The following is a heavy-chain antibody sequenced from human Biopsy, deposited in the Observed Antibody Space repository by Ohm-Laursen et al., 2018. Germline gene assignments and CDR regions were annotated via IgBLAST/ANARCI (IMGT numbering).Heavy chain of an antibody. CDR2: INPDASGK. J-gene: IGHJ4*02. Sequence: SLRLSCAASGFSFTSSWMTWIRQAPGRGPEWVATINPDASGKYYVDSVKGRFTVSRDNAKNSLYLQMDSLRDEDTALFYCARDFYYQRYDYWGQGTLVTVSS. CDR1: GFSFTSSW. V-gene: IGHV3-7*01. D-gene: IGHD3-10*01. CDR3: ARDFYYQRYDY.